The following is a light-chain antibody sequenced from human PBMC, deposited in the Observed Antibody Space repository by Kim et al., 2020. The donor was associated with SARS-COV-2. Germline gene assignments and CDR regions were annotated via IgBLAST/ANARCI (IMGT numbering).Light chain of an antibody. Sequence: GQRVTISCSGSSSNIGSNTVNWYQQLPGTAPKLLMSSNNQRPSGIPDRFSGSKSGASASLAISGLQSEDEADYSCAAWDDSLNGWVFGGGTKLTVL. CDR2: SNN. V-gene: IGLV1-44*01. CDR3: AAWDDSLNGWV. J-gene: IGLJ3*02. CDR1: SSNIGSNT.